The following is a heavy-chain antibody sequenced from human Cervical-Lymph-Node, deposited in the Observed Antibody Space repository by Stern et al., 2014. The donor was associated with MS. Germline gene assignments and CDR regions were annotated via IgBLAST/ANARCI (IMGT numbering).Heavy chain of an antibody. CDR2: ISGSGGST. D-gene: IGHD3-10*01. CDR3: AKDPGVRGVNWFDP. J-gene: IGHJ5*02. Sequence: VQLVESGGGLLQPGGSLSLSCAASGFTFSSYAMSWVRQAPGKGLEWVSAISGSGGSTYYADSVKGRFTISRDKSKNTLYLQMNSLRAEDTAVYYCAKDPGVRGVNWFDPWGQGTLVTVSS. V-gene: IGHV3-23*04. CDR1: GFTFSSYA.